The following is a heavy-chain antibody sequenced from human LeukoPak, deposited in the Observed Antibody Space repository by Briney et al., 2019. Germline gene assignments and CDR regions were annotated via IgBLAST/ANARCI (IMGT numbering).Heavy chain of an antibody. Sequence: AGGSLRLSCAASGFTFSSYAMSWVRQAPGKGQQWVSGISGSGSNTYYADSVRGRFTISRDNSKNTLYLQMNSLGAEDTAVYYCAKDLTSSWYCNYFDFWGQGALVTVSS. J-gene: IGHJ4*02. CDR3: AKDLTSSWYCNYFDF. CDR1: GFTFSSYA. CDR2: ISGSGSNT. D-gene: IGHD6-13*01. V-gene: IGHV3-23*01.